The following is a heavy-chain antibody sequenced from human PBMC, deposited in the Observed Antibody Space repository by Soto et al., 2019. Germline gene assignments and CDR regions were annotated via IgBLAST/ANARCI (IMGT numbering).Heavy chain of an antibody. CDR2: ISGSGTTT. V-gene: IGHV3-48*03. CDR1: GFTFSSHE. Sequence: EVQLVESGGGSGQPGGSLRLSCAAAGFTFSSHEMNWVRQAPGKGLEWISYISGSGTTTYYADSVKGRFTISRDNAQNSLYLQINSLIVEDTAVYYCARGGVDLGQGPLVTVYS. D-gene: IGHD2-8*01. J-gene: IGHJ4*02. CDR3: ARGGVD.